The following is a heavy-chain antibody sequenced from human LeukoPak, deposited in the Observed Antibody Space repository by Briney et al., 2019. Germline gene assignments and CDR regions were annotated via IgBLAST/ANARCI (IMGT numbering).Heavy chain of an antibody. CDR3: ARGLRLAAAGINPFDY. D-gene: IGHD6-13*01. CDR2: IYHSGST. Sequence: NPSETLSLTCAVSGYTISSGYYLGWIRQPPGKGLEWIGSIYHSGSTYYNPSLKSRVTISVDTSKNQFSLKLSSVTAADTAVYYCARGLRLAAAGINPFDYWGQGTLVTVSS. J-gene: IGHJ4*02. CDR1: GYTISSGYY. V-gene: IGHV4-38-2*01.